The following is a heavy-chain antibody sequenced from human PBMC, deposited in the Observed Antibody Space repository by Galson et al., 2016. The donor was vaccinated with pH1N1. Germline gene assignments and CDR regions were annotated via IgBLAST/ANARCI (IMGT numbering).Heavy chain of an antibody. D-gene: IGHD3-22*01. CDR1: GVIFNSYA. V-gene: IGHV1-69*06. J-gene: IGHJ3*02. CDR2: IIAIFNTP. Sequence: SVKVSCKASGVIFNSYAINWVRQAPGQGLEWMGGIIAIFNTPNYAQDFQGRVTITADKPTTTVYLELSGLTSEDTAVYYCARARNYYGNEAFDIWGQGTIVIVSS. CDR3: ARARNYYGNEAFDI.